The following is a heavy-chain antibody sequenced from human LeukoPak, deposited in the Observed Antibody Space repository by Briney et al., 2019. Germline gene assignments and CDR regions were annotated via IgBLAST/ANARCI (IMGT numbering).Heavy chain of an antibody. CDR1: GYSISSGYY. CDR3: ARMDDYFGSGNYYNVINYYYMDV. D-gene: IGHD3-10*01. J-gene: IGHJ6*03. V-gene: IGHV4-38-2*01. CDR2: IDRSGNT. Sequence: PSETLSLTCAVSGYSISSGYYWGWIRQSPGKGLEWIGRIDRSGNTYYNPPLKSRVAISVDTSSNQFSLRLTSVTAADTAVYYCARMDDYFGSGNYYNVINYYYMDVWGKGTTDTVS.